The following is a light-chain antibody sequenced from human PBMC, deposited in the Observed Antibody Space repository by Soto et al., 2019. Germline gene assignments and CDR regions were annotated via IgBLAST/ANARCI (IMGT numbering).Light chain of an antibody. V-gene: IGKV2-24*01. CDR1: QSLVHNNGNTY. J-gene: IGKJ2*01. CDR2: EIS. Sequence: IVMTQTPLASPFTLGQPASISCRSSQSLVHNNGNTYLSWLHQRPGQPPRLLIYEISNRFSGVPDRFRGSGAGADFTLRIRRVADEDVGVYYCMQATQFPYTFGQGTKLAIK. CDR3: MQATQFPYT.